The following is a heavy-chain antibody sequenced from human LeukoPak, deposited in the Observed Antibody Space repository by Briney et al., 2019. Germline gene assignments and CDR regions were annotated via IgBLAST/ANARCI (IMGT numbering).Heavy chain of an antibody. D-gene: IGHD3-16*02. J-gene: IGHJ5*02. Sequence: PSETLSLTCSISGGSISSYYWSWIRQPPGKGLEWIGYVYYTGGTNSNPSLNSRVTISVDKSKNQFSLKLSSVTAEDTAVYYCARVHGYDYVWGSYRYTNNWFDPWGQGTLVTVSS. CDR3: ARVHGYDYVWGSYRYTNNWFDP. V-gene: IGHV4-59*12. CDR1: GGSISSYY. CDR2: VYYTGGT.